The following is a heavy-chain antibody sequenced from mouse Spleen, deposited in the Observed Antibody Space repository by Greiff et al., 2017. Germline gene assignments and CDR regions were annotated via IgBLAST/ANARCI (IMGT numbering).Heavy chain of an antibody. CDR1: GYTFTDYE. D-gene: IGHD1-1*01. Sequence: QVQLQQSGAELVRPGASVTLSCKASGYTFTDYEMHWVKQTPVHGLEWIGAIDPETGGTAYNQKFKGKAILTADKSSSTAYMELRSLTSEDSAVYYCSLGGTVPSFDYWGQGTTLTVSS. V-gene: IGHV1-15*01. J-gene: IGHJ2*01. CDR2: IDPETGGT. CDR3: SLGGTVPSFDY.